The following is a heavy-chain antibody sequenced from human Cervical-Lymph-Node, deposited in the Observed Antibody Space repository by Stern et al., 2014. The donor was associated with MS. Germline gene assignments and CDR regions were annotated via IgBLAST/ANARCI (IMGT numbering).Heavy chain of an antibody. J-gene: IGHJ5*02. CDR3: AKVGRSSAWPDP. Sequence: QVQLGQSGAEVKKPGSSVKVSCEASGGSFRSQSFAWVRQAPGLGLEWMGGINPVFGTSNYAQNFQGRVTITADESTSTVYMEVRSLRSEDTAVYYCAKVGRSSAWPDPWGQGSLVVVSS. CDR2: INPVFGTS. CDR1: GGSFRSQS. V-gene: IGHV1-69*01. D-gene: IGHD6-6*01.